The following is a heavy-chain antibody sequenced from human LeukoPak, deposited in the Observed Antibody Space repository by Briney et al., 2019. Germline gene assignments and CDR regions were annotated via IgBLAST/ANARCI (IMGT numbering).Heavy chain of an antibody. CDR1: GFTVSSDY. Sequence: GGSLRLSCAASGFTVSSDYMSWVRQASGRGLEWVGRIRSKANSYATAYAASVKGRFTISRDDSKNTAYLQMNSLKTEDTAVYYCTRREEGSGYFYYYYMDVWGKGTTVTISS. CDR2: IRSKANSYAT. D-gene: IGHD3-22*01. J-gene: IGHJ6*03. V-gene: IGHV3-73*01. CDR3: TRREEGSGYFYYYYMDV.